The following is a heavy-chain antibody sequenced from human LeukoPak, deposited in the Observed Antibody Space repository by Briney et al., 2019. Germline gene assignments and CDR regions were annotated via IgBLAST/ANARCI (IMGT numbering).Heavy chain of an antibody. D-gene: IGHD3-10*01. CDR2: MSGTGGTT. CDR3: AKSHALGERAPFDHGSGSYYYDY. V-gene: IGHV3-23*01. J-gene: IGHJ4*02. Sequence: PGGSLSLSCAGSGFTFRSYGMSWVRQAPGKGLEWVSAMSGTGGTTHYADSVKGRFTISRDNSKNTLYLQMNSLRVEDTAVYYCAKSHALGERAPFDHGSGSYYYDYWGQGILVTVSS. CDR1: GFTFRSYG.